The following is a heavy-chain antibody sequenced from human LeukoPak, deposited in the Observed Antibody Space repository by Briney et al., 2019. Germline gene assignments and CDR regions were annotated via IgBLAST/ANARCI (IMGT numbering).Heavy chain of an antibody. V-gene: IGHV4-4*09. CDR2: IYTSGST. CDR3: ARHDGAAKVDWFDP. D-gene: IGHD2-15*01. CDR1: DGSISNYY. J-gene: IGHJ5*02. Sequence: SETLSLTCNVSDGSISNYYWSWIRQPPGKGLEWIGYIYTSGSTNYNPSLKSRVTISVDTSKNQFSLKLSSVTAADTAVYYCARHDGAAKVDWFDPWGQGTLVTVSS.